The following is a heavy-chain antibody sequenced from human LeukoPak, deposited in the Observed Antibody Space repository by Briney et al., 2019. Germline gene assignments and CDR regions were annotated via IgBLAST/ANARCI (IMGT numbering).Heavy chain of an antibody. CDR1: GFTFSSYS. V-gene: IGHV3-21*01. CDR2: ISSSSSYI. CDR3: AKECGDIVVVPAAIRSIDY. Sequence: GGSLRLSCAASGFTFSSYSMNWVRQAPGKGLEWVSSISSSSSYIYYADSVKGRFTISRDNSKNTLYLQMNSLRAEDTAVYYCAKECGDIVVVPAAIRSIDYWGQGTLVTVSS. J-gene: IGHJ4*02. D-gene: IGHD2-2*01.